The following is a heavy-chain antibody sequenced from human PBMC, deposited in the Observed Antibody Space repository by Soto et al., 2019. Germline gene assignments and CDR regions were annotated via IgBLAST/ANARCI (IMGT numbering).Heavy chain of an antibody. J-gene: IGHJ4*02. CDR1: GFTFSSYG. V-gene: IGHV3-30*03. Sequence: PGGSLRLSCAASGFTFSSYGMHWVRQAPGKGLEWVAVISYDGSNKYYADSVKGRFTISRDNSKNTLYLQMNSLRAEDTAVYYCARSAPPIDDWGQGTLVTVSS. CDR3: ARSAPPIDD. CDR2: ISYDGSNK.